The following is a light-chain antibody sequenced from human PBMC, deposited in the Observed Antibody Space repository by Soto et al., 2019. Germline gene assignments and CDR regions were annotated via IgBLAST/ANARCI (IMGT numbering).Light chain of an antibody. CDR1: QSVSSY. CDR2: DAS. Sequence: EIVLTQSPATLSLSPGERATLSCRASQSVSSYLAWYQQKPGQAPRLLIYDASNRATGIPARFSGSGSGTDFTLTISSPEPEDFAVYYCQQRSNWSWTFGQGTKVDIK. J-gene: IGKJ1*01. V-gene: IGKV3-11*01. CDR3: QQRSNWSWT.